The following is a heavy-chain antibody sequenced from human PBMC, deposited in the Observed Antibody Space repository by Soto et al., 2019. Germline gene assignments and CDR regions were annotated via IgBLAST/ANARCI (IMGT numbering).Heavy chain of an antibody. CDR3: ARALKRAGSSWEQRGFYYYYYGMDV. V-gene: IGHV3-30-3*01. CDR2: ISYDGSNK. CDR1: GFTFSSYA. D-gene: IGHD6-13*01. Sequence: GGSLRLSCAASGFTFSSYAMHWVRQAPGKGLEWVAVISYDGSNKYYADSVKGRFTISRDNSKNTLYLQMNSLRAEDTAVYYCARALKRAGSSWEQRGFYYYYYGMDVWGQGTTVTVSS. J-gene: IGHJ6*02.